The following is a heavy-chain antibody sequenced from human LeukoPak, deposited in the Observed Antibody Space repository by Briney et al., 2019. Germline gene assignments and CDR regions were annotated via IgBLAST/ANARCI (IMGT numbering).Heavy chain of an antibody. J-gene: IGHJ4*02. CDR1: GFTFSSYA. Sequence: GGSLRLSCAASGFTFSSYAMSWVRQAPGKGLEWVSAISGSGGSTYYADSVKGRFTISRDNSKNTLYLQMNSLRAEDTAVYYCANDNYYDSSGYYFDYWGQGTLVTVSS. D-gene: IGHD3-22*01. CDR2: ISGSGGST. V-gene: IGHV3-23*01. CDR3: ANDNYYDSSGYYFDY.